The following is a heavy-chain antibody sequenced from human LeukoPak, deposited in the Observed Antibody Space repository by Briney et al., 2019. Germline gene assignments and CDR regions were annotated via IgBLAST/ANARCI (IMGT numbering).Heavy chain of an antibody. V-gene: IGHV3-21*01. D-gene: IGHD2-2*01. CDR2: ISSAGTYT. CDR3: ARSLDCSGTGYYCYMDV. CDR1: GFTFSNYS. J-gene: IGHJ6*03. Sequence: PGGSLRLSCAASGFTFSNYSVNWVRQAPGKGLEWVSSISSAGTYTYYADSLKGRFTISRGNVKTSLYLQMNSLRAEDTAVYYCARSLDCSGTGYYCYMDVWGKGTTVIVSS.